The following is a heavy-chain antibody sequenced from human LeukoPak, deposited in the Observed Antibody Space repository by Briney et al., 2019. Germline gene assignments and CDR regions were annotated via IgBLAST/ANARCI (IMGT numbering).Heavy chain of an antibody. CDR3: ARDFILWD. CDR1: GFTFSTYA. D-gene: IGHD3-3*02. V-gene: IGHV3-30-3*01. CDR2: ISYDGVNK. Sequence: GRSLRLSCAASGFTFSTYAMHWVRQAPGKGLEWVAVISYDGVNKYYADSMKGRFTISRDNSKNTLYLQMNSLRGDDTAVYYCARDFILWDWGQGTLVTVSS. J-gene: IGHJ4*02.